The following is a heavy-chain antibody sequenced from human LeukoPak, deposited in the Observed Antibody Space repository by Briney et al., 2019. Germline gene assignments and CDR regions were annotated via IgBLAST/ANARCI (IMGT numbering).Heavy chain of an antibody. CDR1: GFTFSAYY. Sequence: GGSLRLSCAASGFTFSAYYMSWIRQAPGKGLEWISYISGGGTIIYYADSLKGRFTISRDNTKNSLYLQMNSLRVEDTAVYYCARGTSWYVDYWRQGTLVAVSS. CDR3: ARGTSWYVDY. J-gene: IGHJ4*02. D-gene: IGHD2-2*01. CDR2: ISGGGTII. V-gene: IGHV3-11*04.